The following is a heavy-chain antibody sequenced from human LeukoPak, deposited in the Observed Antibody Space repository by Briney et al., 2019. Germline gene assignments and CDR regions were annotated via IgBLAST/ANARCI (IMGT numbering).Heavy chain of an antibody. Sequence: SQTLSLTCTFSVGSISSGGYYWSWIRQHPAKGLEWIGYIYYSGSTYYNPSLKSRVTISVDTSKNQFSLKLSSVTAADTAVYYCARGDSSGVHFDYWGQGTLVTVSS. CDR3: ARGDSSGVHFDY. CDR2: IYYSGST. CDR1: VGSISSGGYY. J-gene: IGHJ4*02. D-gene: IGHD3-22*01. V-gene: IGHV4-31*03.